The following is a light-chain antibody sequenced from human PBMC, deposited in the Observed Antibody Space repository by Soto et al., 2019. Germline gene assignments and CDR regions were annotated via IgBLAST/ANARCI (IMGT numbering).Light chain of an antibody. CDR2: EVT. Sequence: QSVLTQPASVSGSPGQSITISCTGSGSDVGASNYVSWYQQHPGKAPNLMIFEVTNRPSGVSDRFSGSKSGNTASLTISSLQAEDEADYYCSSYTISSTPVVFGGGNKLTGL. CDR1: GSDVGASNY. J-gene: IGLJ2*01. V-gene: IGLV2-14*01. CDR3: SSYTISSTPVV.